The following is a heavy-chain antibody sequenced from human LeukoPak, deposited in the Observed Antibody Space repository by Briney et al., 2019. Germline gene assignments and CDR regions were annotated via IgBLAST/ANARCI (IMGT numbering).Heavy chain of an antibody. CDR1: GGSFSGYY. CDR2: INHSGST. Sequence: SETLSLTCAVYGGSFSGYYWSWIRQPSGKGLEWIGEINHSGSTNYNPSLKSRVTISVDTSKNQFSLKLSSVTAADTAVYYCARWYFDWFDAFDIWGQGTMVTVSS. CDR3: ARWYFDWFDAFDI. D-gene: IGHD3-9*01. V-gene: IGHV4-34*01. J-gene: IGHJ3*02.